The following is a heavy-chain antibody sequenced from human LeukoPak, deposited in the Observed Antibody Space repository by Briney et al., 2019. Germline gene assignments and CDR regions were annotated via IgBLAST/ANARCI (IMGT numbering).Heavy chain of an antibody. V-gene: IGHV3-30*02. CDR1: GFTFSSYG. J-gene: IGHJ4*02. Sequence: GGSLRLSCAASGFTFSSYGMHWVRQAPGKGLEWVAFIRNDGSNKYYADSVKGRFTTSRDNSKNTLYLQMNSLRAEDTAVYYCAKDFGFDYWGQGTLVTVSS. D-gene: IGHD3-3*01. CDR3: AKDFGFDY. CDR2: IRNDGSNK.